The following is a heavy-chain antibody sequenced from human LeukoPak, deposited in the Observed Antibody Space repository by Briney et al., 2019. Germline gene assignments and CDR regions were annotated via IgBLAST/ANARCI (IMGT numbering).Heavy chain of an antibody. V-gene: IGHV4-34*01. D-gene: IGHD3-10*01. CDR1: GGSFSGYY. CDR3: ARGQGVRGVVYYGMDV. J-gene: IGHJ6*02. CDR2: INHSGST. Sequence: KPSETLSLTCAVYGGSFSGYYWSWIRQPPGKGLGWIGEINHSGSTNYNPSLKSRVTISVDTSKNQFFLKLSSVTAADTAVYYCARGQGVRGVVYYGMDVWGQGTTVTVSS.